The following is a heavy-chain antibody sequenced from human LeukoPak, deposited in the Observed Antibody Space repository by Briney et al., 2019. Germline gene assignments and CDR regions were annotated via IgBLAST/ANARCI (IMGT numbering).Heavy chain of an antibody. D-gene: IGHD1-1*01. CDR2: INQGTIKK. CDR1: GFTDSGLTFTSGW. CDR3: ASSPNWNEAEYYFEH. Sequence: GGSLRLSCAGSGFTDSGLTFTSGWMSWVRQPPGKGLEWVANINQGTIKKYYLDSVKGRFTISRDHARNSVYLQMNSLRAEDTAVYFCASSPNWNEAEYYFEHWGRGTLVIVSS. J-gene: IGHJ4*02. V-gene: IGHV3-7*01.